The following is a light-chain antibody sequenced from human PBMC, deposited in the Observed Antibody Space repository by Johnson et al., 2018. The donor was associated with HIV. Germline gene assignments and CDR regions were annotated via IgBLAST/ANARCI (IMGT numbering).Light chain of an antibody. CDR2: DNN. J-gene: IGLJ1*01. CDR3: GTWDSSLLGGF. V-gene: IGLV1-51*01. CDR1: SSNIGNNY. Sequence: QSVLTQPPSVSAAPGQKVTISCSGSSSNIGNNYVSWYQQVPGTAPKLLIFDNNKRPSGIPDRFSGSKSGTSATLGITGLQTGDEADYYCGTWDSSLLGGFFGTWTKVTVL.